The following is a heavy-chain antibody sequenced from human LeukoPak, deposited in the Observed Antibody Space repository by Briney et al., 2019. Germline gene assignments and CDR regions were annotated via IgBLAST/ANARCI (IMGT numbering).Heavy chain of an antibody. D-gene: IGHD6-6*01. V-gene: IGHV4-39*01. CDR3: ARLHYSSWSFDY. CDR1: GGSISSSSSY. CDR2: IYYSGST. Sequence: KPSETLSLTCTVSGGSISSSSSYWGWIRQPPGKGLEWIGSIYYSGSTYYNPSLKSRVTISVDTSKNQFSLKLSSVTAADTALYYCARLHYSSWSFDYWGQGTLVTVSS. J-gene: IGHJ4*02.